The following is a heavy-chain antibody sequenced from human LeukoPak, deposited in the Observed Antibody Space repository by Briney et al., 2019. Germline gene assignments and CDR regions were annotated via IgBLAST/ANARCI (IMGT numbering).Heavy chain of an antibody. Sequence: GGSLRLSCAASGFTFSSHAMSWVHQAPGKGLQWVSLIRGSSDVIEYADSVRGRFTISRDNSKNTVSLQLNNLRAEDTALYYCAKGQSASSTFDCWGQGTLVTVSS. J-gene: IGHJ4*02. CDR2: IRGSSDVI. V-gene: IGHV3-23*01. CDR1: GFTFSSHA. CDR3: AKGQSASSTFDC.